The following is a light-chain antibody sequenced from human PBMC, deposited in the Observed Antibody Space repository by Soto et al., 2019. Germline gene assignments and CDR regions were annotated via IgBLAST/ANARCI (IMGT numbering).Light chain of an antibody. J-gene: IGKJ1*01. V-gene: IGKV3-15*01. CDR3: QQYSKWPRT. CDR2: GAS. CDR1: ESISSN. Sequence: EVVLTQSPVTLSVSPGETATLSCRASESISSNLAWYQQKPGQAPRLLVYGASTRATGIPARFSGSVSGTEFTLIISSLQSEDFAIYYCQQYSKWPRTFGQGTKV.